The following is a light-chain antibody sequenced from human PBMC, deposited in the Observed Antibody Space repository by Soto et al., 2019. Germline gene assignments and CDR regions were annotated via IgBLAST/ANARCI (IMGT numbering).Light chain of an antibody. V-gene: IGKV1-5*01. Sequence: DIQMTQSPSTLSASVGDRVTITCRASQSISSWLAWYQQKPGKAPKLLIYDASSLESGVLSRFSGSGSGTGFTLTISSLQPDDFATYYCQQYTSYMTFGQGTKVDIK. CDR2: DAS. CDR1: QSISSW. CDR3: QQYTSYMT. J-gene: IGKJ1*01.